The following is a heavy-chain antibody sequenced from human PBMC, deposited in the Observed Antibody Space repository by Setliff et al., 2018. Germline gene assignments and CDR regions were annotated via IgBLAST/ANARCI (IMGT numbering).Heavy chain of an antibody. CDR1: GFSFSSYA. V-gene: IGHV3-23*01. CDR2: ISAGGGST. CDR3: AKTRGSNWNFFYYMDF. Sequence: GGSLRLSCAASGFSFSSYAMTWVRQAPGKGLEWVSAISAGGGSTYSADSVKGRFTISRDNSKNKLYLQMNSPRAEDTAVYYCAKTRGSNWNFFYYMDFWGKGTTVTAP. J-gene: IGHJ6*03. D-gene: IGHD1-1*01.